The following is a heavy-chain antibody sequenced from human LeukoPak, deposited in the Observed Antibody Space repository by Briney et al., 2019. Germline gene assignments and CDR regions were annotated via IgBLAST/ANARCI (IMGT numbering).Heavy chain of an antibody. J-gene: IGHJ4*02. CDR1: GGSISSGDYY. Sequence: SETLSLTCTVSGGSISSGDYYWSWIRHPPGKGLEWIGYIYYSGSTYYNPSLKSRVTISVDTSKNQFSLKLSSVTAADTAVYHCAREGELLDGDYGGYFDYWGQGTLVTVSS. D-gene: IGHD4-17*01. CDR3: AREGELLDGDYGGYFDY. CDR2: IYYSGST. V-gene: IGHV4-30-4*01.